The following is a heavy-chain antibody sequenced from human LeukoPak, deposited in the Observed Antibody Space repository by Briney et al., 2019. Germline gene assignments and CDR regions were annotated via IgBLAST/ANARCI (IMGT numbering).Heavy chain of an antibody. CDR2: IKQDVTEK. Sequence: GGSLKLSCAASGFTFSDYAMHWVRQAPGKGLEWVSYIKQDVTEKYYVDSVKGRFSISRDNAKNSLYLQMNSLRAEDTAVYYCAKAQMALAAAGTDYWGQGTLVTVSS. V-gene: IGHV3-7*01. CDR3: AKAQMALAAAGTDY. J-gene: IGHJ4*02. D-gene: IGHD6-13*01. CDR1: GFTFSDYA.